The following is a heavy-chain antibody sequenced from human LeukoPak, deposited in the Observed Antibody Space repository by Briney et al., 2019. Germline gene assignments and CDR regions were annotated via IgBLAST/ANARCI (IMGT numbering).Heavy chain of an antibody. D-gene: IGHD3-3*01. V-gene: IGHV3-30-3*01. CDR2: ISYDGSNK. CDR1: GFTFSSYA. Sequence: PGGSLRLSCAASGFTFSSYAMHWVRQAPGKGLEWVAVISYDGSNKYYADSVKGRFTISRDDSKNTLYLQMNSLKTEDTAVYYCTSSTGFGVVITPYWGQGTLVTVSS. J-gene: IGHJ4*02. CDR3: TSSTGFGVVITPY.